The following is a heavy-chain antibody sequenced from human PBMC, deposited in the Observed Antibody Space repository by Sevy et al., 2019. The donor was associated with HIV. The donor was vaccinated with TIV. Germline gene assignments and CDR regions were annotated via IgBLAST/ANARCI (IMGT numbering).Heavy chain of an antibody. CDR2: INPNSGGT. J-gene: IGHJ4*02. CDR3: ARGVCGWEKYYFDY. Sequence: ASVKVSCKASGYTFTGYYMHWVRQAPGQGLEWMGWINPNSGGTNYAQKFQGRVTMTRDTSISTAYMELSRLRSDDTAVYYCARGVCGWEKYYFDYWGQGTLVTVSS. D-gene: IGHD6-19*01. V-gene: IGHV1-2*02. CDR1: GYTFTGYY.